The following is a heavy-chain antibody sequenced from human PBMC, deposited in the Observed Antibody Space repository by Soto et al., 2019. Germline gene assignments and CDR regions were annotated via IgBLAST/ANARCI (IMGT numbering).Heavy chain of an antibody. Sequence: QVQLVESGGGLVKPGVSLRLSCVASGFTFSDHYMTWIRQAPGKGLEWLSYISTSSSYTNYADSVKGRFTISRDNAMNSLYLQMNSLRAEDTAVYYCARLRLTGYFDYWGQGNLVTVSS. V-gene: IGHV3-11*05. CDR3: ARLRLTGYFDY. CDR1: GFTFSDHY. J-gene: IGHJ4*02. CDR2: ISTSSSYT.